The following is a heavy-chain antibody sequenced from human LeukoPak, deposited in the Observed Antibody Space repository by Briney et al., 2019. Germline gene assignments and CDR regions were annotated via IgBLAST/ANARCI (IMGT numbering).Heavy chain of an antibody. Sequence: PGGSLRLSCAASGFTFSSYGMHWVRQAPGKGLEWVAFIRCDGSNKYYADSVKGRFTISRDNSKNTLYLQMNSLRAEDTAVYYCAKVLWSGPNWFDPWGQGTLVTVSS. CDR3: AKVLWSGPNWFDP. D-gene: IGHD3-3*01. CDR2: IRCDGSNK. V-gene: IGHV3-30*02. CDR1: GFTFSSYG. J-gene: IGHJ5*02.